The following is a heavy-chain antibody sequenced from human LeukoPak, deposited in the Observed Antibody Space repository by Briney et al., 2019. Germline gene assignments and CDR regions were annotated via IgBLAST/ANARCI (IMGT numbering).Heavy chain of an antibody. CDR2: ISSSSSYI. J-gene: IGHJ6*02. CDR3: ARDIAPPYYDILTGPEYYYYGMDV. CDR1: GFTFSSYS. Sequence: PGGSLRLSCAASGFTFSSYSMNWVRQAPGKGLEWVSSISSSSSYIYYADSVKGRFTISRDNAKNSLYLQMNSLRAEDTAVYYCARDIAPPYYDILTGPEYYYYGMDVWGQGTTVTVSS. V-gene: IGHV3-21*01. D-gene: IGHD3-9*01.